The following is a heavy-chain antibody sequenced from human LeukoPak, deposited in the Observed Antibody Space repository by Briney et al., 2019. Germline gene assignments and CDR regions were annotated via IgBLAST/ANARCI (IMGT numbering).Heavy chain of an antibody. J-gene: IGHJ4*02. V-gene: IGHV3-23*01. CDR2: ISGRGGST. CDR1: GFTFSSYA. D-gene: IGHD4-17*01. Sequence: GGSLRLSCTASGFTFSSYAMSWVRQATGKGLECVSAISGRGGSTYYADSVKGRYTISRDNSKNTLYLQMNSLRAEDTAVYYCAKGLSDGDFDYWGQGTLVTVSS. CDR3: AKGLSDGDFDY.